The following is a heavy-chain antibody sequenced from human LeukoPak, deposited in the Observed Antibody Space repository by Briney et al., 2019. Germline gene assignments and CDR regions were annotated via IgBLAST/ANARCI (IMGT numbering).Heavy chain of an antibody. J-gene: IGHJ4*02. D-gene: IGHD3-22*01. V-gene: IGHV3-66*01. Sequence: GGSLRLSCAASGFTVSSNYMSWVRQAPGKGLEWVSVIYSGGSTYYADSVKGRFTISRDNSKNTLYLQMNSLRAEDTAVHYCARDRSPYYYDSSGYEPTNWGQGTLVTVSS. CDR2: IYSGGST. CDR3: ARDRSPYYYDSSGYEPTN. CDR1: GFTVSSNY.